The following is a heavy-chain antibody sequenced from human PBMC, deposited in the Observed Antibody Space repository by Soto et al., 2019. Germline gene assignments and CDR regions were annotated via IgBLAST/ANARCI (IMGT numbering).Heavy chain of an antibody. Sequence: ASVKVSCKASGGTFSSYAISWVRQAPGQGLEWMGGIIPILGIANYAQKFQGRVTITADKSTSTAYMELSSLRSEDTAVYYCANTYCSSTSCYYYYGMDVWGQGTTVTVSS. D-gene: IGHD2-2*01. CDR3: ANTYCSSTSCYYYYGMDV. CDR1: GGTFSSYA. J-gene: IGHJ6*02. CDR2: IIPILGIA. V-gene: IGHV1-69*10.